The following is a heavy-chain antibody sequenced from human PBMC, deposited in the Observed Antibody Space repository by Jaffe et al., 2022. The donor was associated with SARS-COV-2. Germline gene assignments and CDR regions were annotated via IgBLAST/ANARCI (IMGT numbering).Heavy chain of an antibody. CDR1: GDSVSSSSAA. CDR2: TYYRARWYD. CDR3: AREFRSNYEILTGYHRFDR. Sequence: QVQLQQSGPGLVKPSQTLSLTCVISGDSVSSSSAAWNWIRQSASRGLEWLGRTYYRARWYDEYAASVKSRIVINPDTSKNQFSLQLNSVTPEDTAVYYCAREFRSNYEILTGYHRFDRWGQGTQVTVSS. V-gene: IGHV6-1*01. J-gene: IGHJ4*02. D-gene: IGHD3-9*01.